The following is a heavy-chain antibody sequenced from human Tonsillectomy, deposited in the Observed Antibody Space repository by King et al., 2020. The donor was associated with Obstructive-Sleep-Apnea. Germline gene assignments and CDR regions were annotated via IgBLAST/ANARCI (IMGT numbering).Heavy chain of an antibody. D-gene: IGHD4-17*01. V-gene: IGHV3-23*04. CDR1: VFTFSSYA. Sequence: EVQLVESGGGLVQPGGSLRLSSAASVFTFSSYAMSWVRQAPGKGLEWVSAISGSGGSTYYADSVKGRFTLSRDNPKNTLSRQMNSLSAEDTAVYYCAKTGVIGYGDYFDYWGQGTLVTVSS. J-gene: IGHJ4*02. CDR2: ISGSGGST. CDR3: AKTGVIGYGDYFDY.